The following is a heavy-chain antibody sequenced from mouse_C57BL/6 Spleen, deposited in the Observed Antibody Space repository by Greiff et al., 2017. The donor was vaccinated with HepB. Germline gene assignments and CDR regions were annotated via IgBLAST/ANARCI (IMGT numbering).Heavy chain of an antibody. V-gene: IGHV1-26*01. D-gene: IGHD1-1*01. Sequence: EVKLQQSGPELVKPGASVKISCKASGYTFTDYYMNWVKQSHGKSLEWIGDINPNNGGTSYNQKFKGKATLTVDKSSSTAYMELRSLTSEDSAVYSCARWRYGSSLAMDYWGQGTSVTVSS. CDR1: GYTFTDYY. J-gene: IGHJ4*01. CDR3: ARWRYGSSLAMDY. CDR2: INPNNGGT.